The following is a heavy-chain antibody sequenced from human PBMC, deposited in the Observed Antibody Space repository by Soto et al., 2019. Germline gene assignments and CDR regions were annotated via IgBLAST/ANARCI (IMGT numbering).Heavy chain of an antibody. CDR3: VIYGSKNYRDWFYL. CDR1: GTSLAGYY. CDR2: IYATGST. Sequence: PSETPSLAGNVSGTSLAGYYWSWTRQPPGKGLEWIGRIYATGSTDYNPSLKSRLTMSVDMSKKQFSLTLRSVTAADTAMYYCVIYGSKNYRDWFYLRGQRTLVTVSS. J-gene: IGHJ5*02. D-gene: IGHD2-2*03. V-gene: IGHV4-4*07.